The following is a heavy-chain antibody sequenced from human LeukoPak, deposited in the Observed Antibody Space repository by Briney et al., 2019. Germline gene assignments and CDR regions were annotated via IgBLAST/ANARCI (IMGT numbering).Heavy chain of an antibody. CDR1: GFTFDDYA. CDR2: ISWNSGNI. V-gene: IGHV3-9*03. CDR3: ARETGSRFDY. J-gene: IGHJ4*02. D-gene: IGHD2-2*01. Sequence: SLRLSCAASGFTFDDYAMHWVRQAPGKRLEWVSGISWNSGNIGYADSVKGRFTISRDNAKNSLYLQMNSLRAEDMALYYCARETGSRFDYWGQGTLVTVSS.